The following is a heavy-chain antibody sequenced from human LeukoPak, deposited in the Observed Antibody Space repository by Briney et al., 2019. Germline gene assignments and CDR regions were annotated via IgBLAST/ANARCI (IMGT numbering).Heavy chain of an antibody. J-gene: IGHJ4*02. CDR2: IYYSGST. Sequence: SETLSLTCTVSGGSISSYYWSWIRQPPGKGLEWIGYIYYSGSTNYNPSLKSRVTISVDTSKNQFSLKLSSVTAADTAVYYCARSQDIVVVPAAEYYFDYWGQGTLVTVSS. V-gene: IGHV4-59*01. CDR1: GGSISSYY. CDR3: ARSQDIVVVPAAEYYFDY. D-gene: IGHD2-2*01.